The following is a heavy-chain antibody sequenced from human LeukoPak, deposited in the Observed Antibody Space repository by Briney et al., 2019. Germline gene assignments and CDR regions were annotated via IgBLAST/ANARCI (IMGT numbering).Heavy chain of an antibody. J-gene: IGHJ4*02. CDR1: GFIFSSSA. Sequence: PGGSLRLSCSASGFIFSSSAMHWVRQASGNGLEYVSSITSDGGTSYYADSVRGRFTVSRDNSKDTLYLQMTSLRPEDTAVYYCVKDLAGSGDYWGQGTLVTVSS. CDR3: VKDLAGSGDY. D-gene: IGHD3-10*01. V-gene: IGHV3-64D*06. CDR2: ITSDGGTS.